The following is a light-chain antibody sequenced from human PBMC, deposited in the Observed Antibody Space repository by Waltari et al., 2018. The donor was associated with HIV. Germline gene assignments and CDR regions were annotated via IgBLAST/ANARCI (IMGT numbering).Light chain of an antibody. J-gene: IGLJ2*01. Sequence: QSALTQPPSASGSPGQSVTISCTGTSSDVGAYNYVSWFQQHPGKAPNLMIYDVTKRPSGVPDRFSGSKSGNPASLTVSGLQAEDEADYYCASHAGSKDVFGGGTRLTVL. CDR1: SSDVGAYNY. CDR2: DVT. V-gene: IGLV2-8*01. CDR3: ASHAGSKDV.